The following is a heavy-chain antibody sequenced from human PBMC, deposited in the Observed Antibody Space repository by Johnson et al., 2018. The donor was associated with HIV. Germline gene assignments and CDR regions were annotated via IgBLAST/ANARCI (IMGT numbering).Heavy chain of an antibody. CDR1: GFTFSSYA. J-gene: IGHJ3*02. D-gene: IGHD1-26*01. Sequence: QVQLVESGGGLVQPGGSLRLSCAASGFTFSSYAMHWVRQAPGKGLEWVAVISYDGSNKYYADSVKGRFTISRDNSKNTLFLQMNSLRADDTAVYYCARGGGYWEVIAFDIWGQGTMVTVSS. V-gene: IGHV3-30*04. CDR3: ARGGGYWEVIAFDI. CDR2: ISYDGSNK.